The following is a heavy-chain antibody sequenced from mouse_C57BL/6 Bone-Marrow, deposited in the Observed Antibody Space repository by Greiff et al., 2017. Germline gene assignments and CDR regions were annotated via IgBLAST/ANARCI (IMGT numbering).Heavy chain of an antibody. J-gene: IGHJ3*01. D-gene: IGHD1-1*01. V-gene: IGHV1-69*01. CDR3: ARGTTVAAY. Sequence: VQLQQPGAELVMPGASVKLSCKASGYTFTSYWMHWVKQRPGQGLEWIGEIDPSDSYTNYNQKFKGKSTWTVDKSSSTAYMQLSSLTSEDSAVYYCARGTTVAAYWGQGTLVTVSA. CDR1: GYTFTSYW. CDR2: IDPSDSYT.